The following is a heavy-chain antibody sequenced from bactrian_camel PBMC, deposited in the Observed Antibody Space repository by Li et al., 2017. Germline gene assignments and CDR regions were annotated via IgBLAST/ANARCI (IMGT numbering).Heavy chain of an antibody. V-gene: IGHV3S55*01. D-gene: IGHD5*01. CDR2: IGRDGIT. J-gene: IGHJ4*01. CDR3: ARSRFVFRGCDLSTSGYYY. Sequence: HVQLVESGGGSVQAGGSLRLSCAASGYTYSTYCMGWFRQAPGKEREGVACIGRDGITMYSDSVKGRFTISKDNAMNTLYLQMDSLKPEDSAMYYCARSRFVFRGCDLSTSGYYYGGQGTQVTVS. CDR1: GYTYSTYC.